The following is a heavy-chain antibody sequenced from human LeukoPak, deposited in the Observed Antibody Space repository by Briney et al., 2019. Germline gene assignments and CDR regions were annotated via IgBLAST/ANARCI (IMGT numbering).Heavy chain of an antibody. CDR1: GFTFSSYA. J-gene: IGHJ4*02. V-gene: IGHV3-23*01. CDR2: ISDNGGGT. CDR3: AKGDYYASGSSFDY. Sequence: GGSLRLSCAVSGFTFSSYAMSWVRQAPGKGLEWVSGISDNGGGTYYADSVKGRFTISRDNSKNTLYLQMNCLRAEDTAVYYCAKGDYYASGSSFDYWGQETLVTVSS. D-gene: IGHD3-10*01.